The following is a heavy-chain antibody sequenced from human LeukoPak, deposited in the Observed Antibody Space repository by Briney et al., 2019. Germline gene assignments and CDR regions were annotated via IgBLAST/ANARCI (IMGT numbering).Heavy chain of an antibody. Sequence: GGSLRLSCAASGFTVSSNYMSWVRPAPGKGLEWVSVIYSGGSTYYADSVKGRFTISRDNSKNTLYLQMNSLRAEDTAVYYCARDGGSGYSYYFDYWGQGTLVTVSS. D-gene: IGHD3-22*01. CDR2: IYSGGST. V-gene: IGHV3-53*01. J-gene: IGHJ4*02. CDR3: ARDGGSGYSYYFDY. CDR1: GFTVSSNY.